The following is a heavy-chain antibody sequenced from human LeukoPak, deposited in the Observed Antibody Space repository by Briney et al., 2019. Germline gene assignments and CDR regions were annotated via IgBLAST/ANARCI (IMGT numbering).Heavy chain of an antibody. Sequence: SVKVSCKASGFTFTSSAMQWVRQARGQRLEWIGWIVVGSGNTNYAQKFQERVTITRDMSTSTAYMELSSLRSEDTAVYYCAATTGTYYDFWSGRDCYGMDVWGQGTTVTVSS. D-gene: IGHD3-3*01. J-gene: IGHJ6*02. CDR3: AATTGTYYDFWSGRDCYGMDV. CDR2: IVVGSGNT. V-gene: IGHV1-58*02. CDR1: GFTFTSSA.